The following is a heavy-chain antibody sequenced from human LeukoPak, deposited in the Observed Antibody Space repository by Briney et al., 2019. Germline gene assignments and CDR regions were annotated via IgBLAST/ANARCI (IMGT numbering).Heavy chain of an antibody. CDR2: IRYDGINK. CDR1: GFTFSSYG. Sequence: GGSLRLACAAYGFTFSSYGMHWVRQAPGKGLEWVAFIRYDGINKYYADSVKGRFTISRDNSKNTLYLQMNSLRADDTAVYYCAKDYDFWSGRLDYWGQGTLVTVSS. CDR3: AKDYDFWSGRLDY. V-gene: IGHV3-30*02. D-gene: IGHD3-3*01. J-gene: IGHJ4*02.